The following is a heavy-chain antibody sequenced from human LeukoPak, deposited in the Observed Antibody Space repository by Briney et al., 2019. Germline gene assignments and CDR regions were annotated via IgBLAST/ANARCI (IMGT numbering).Heavy chain of an antibody. V-gene: IGHV1-2*07. J-gene: IGHJ3*02. Sequence: GASVKVSCKASGYTFTGYYIHWVRQAPGQGLEWMGWINPKSGATRSAHQFQGRVTMTRDTSISTAYMGLSTLKSDDTAVFYCARDLGGSNTKDAFDIWGQGTMVTVSS. CDR2: INPKSGAT. CDR3: ARDLGGSNTKDAFDI. CDR1: GYTFTGYY. D-gene: IGHD5-24*01.